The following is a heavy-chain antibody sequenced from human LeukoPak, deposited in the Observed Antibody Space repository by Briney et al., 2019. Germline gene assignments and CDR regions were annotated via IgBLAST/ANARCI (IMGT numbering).Heavy chain of an antibody. CDR1: GYTFTSYY. CDR2: INPSGGST. CDR3: ARDVRRAAKSLGWFDP. J-gene: IGHJ5*02. V-gene: IGHV1-46*01. Sequence: GASVKVSCKASGYTFTSYYMHWVRQAPGQGLEWMGIINPSGGSTSYAQKFQGRVTMTRDTSTSTVYMELSSLRSEDTAVYYCARDVRRAAKSLGWFDPWGQGTLVTVSS. D-gene: IGHD2-15*01.